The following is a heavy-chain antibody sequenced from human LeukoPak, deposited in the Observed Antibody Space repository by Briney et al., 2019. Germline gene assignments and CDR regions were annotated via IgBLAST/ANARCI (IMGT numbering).Heavy chain of an antibody. CDR3: ARRVGATTFDAFDI. Sequence: SVKVSCKASGGTFSSYAISWVRQAPGQGLEGMGRIIPILGIANYAQKFQGRVTITADKSTSTAYMELSSLRSADTAVYYCARRVGATTFDAFDIWGQGTMVTVSS. V-gene: IGHV1-69*04. J-gene: IGHJ3*02. CDR2: IIPILGIA. D-gene: IGHD1-26*01. CDR1: GGTFSSYA.